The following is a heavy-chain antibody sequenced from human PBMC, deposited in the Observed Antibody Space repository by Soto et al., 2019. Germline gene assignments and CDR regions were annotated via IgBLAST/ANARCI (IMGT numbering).Heavy chain of an antibody. D-gene: IGHD2-2*01. CDR1: GFTFSSYA. CDR2: ISGSGGST. Sequence: GGSLRLSCAASGFTFSSYAMSWVRQAPGKGLEWVSTISGSGGSTYYAHSVKGRFTISRENSENTLYLQMNSLGAEDAAVYYCAKLLVRQGYYGMDVWGQGTTVTVSS. J-gene: IGHJ6*02. CDR3: AKLLVRQGYYGMDV. V-gene: IGHV3-23*01.